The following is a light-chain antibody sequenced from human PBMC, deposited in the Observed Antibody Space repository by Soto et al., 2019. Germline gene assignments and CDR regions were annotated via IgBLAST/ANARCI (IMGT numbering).Light chain of an antibody. CDR1: QSVNSNF. J-gene: IGKJ2*01. Sequence: EIVLTQSPGTLSMSPGERATLSCRARQSVNSNFFAWYQQKPGQAPRLLIYGVSTRATGIPDRFTGSGSGTDFALTISGLEPEDFAVYYCQQYGSSPRTFGQGTKVEIK. V-gene: IGKV3-20*01. CDR3: QQYGSSPRT. CDR2: GVS.